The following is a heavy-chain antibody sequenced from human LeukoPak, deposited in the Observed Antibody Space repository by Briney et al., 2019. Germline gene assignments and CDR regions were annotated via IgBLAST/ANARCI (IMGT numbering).Heavy chain of an antibody. CDR3: AKDIGICSSTSCYDYYYYGMDV. CDR1: GFTFDDYA. V-gene: IGHV3-9*01. J-gene: IGHJ6*02. Sequence: QSGGSLRLSCAASGFTFDDYAMHWVRQAPGKGLEWVSGISWNSGSIGYADSVKGRFTISRDNAKNSLYLQMNSLRAEDTALYYCAKDIGICSSTSCYDYYYYGMDVWGQGTTVTVSS. CDR2: ISWNSGSI. D-gene: IGHD2-2*01.